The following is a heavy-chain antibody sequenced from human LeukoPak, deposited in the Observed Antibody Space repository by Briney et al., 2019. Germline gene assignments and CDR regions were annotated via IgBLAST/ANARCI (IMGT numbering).Heavy chain of an antibody. CDR1: GGSISSNSYY. V-gene: IGHV4-39*07. CDR3: ARIRGPYYYYMDV. CDR2: VFYSGGS. Sequence: PSETLSLTCTVSGGSISSNSYYWGWIRQPPGTGLEWIGSVFYSGGSYYNPSLKSRVTLSVDTSKNQFSLKLSSVTAADTAVYYCARIRGPYYYYMDVWGKGTTVTVSS. J-gene: IGHJ6*03.